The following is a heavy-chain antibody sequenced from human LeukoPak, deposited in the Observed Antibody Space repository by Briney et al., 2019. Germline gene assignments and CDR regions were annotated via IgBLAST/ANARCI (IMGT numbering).Heavy chain of an antibody. CDR2: ISAYNGNT. V-gene: IGHV1-18*04. Sequence: GASVKVSCKASGYTFTSYGISWGRQAPGQGLEWMGWISAYNGNTNYAQKLQGRVTMTTDTSTSTAYMELRSLRSDDTAVYYCARDPFSRGYSYGYGSDFDYWGQGTLVTVSS. CDR3: ARDPFSRGYSYGYGSDFDY. J-gene: IGHJ4*02. D-gene: IGHD5-18*01. CDR1: GYTFTSYG.